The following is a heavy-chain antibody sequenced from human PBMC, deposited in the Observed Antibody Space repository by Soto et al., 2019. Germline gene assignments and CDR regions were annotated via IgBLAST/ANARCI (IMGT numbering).Heavy chain of an antibody. Sequence: RRLSCAASGFTFSSYGMHWVRQAPGKGLEWVAVISYDGSNKYYADSVKGRFTISRDNSKNTLYLQMNSLRAEDTAVYYCAKDPGYSSGAHWGQGTLVTVSS. CDR1: GFTFSSYG. J-gene: IGHJ1*01. CDR3: AKDPGYSSGAH. D-gene: IGHD6-19*01. V-gene: IGHV3-30*18. CDR2: ISYDGSNK.